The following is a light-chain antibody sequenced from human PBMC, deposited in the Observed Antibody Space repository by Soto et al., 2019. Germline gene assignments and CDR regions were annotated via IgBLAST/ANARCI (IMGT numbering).Light chain of an antibody. Sequence: DIVMTQSPYSLGVSLGERGINNFKSTQIVFYSLNNKNYLAWYQQKPGQPPKLLIYWASTRESGVPDRFSGSGSGTDFTLTISSLQAEDVAVYYCQQYYSTPWTFGQGTKVDIK. J-gene: IGKJ1*01. CDR1: QIVFYSLNNKNY. CDR3: QQYYSTPWT. CDR2: WAS. V-gene: IGKV4-1*01.